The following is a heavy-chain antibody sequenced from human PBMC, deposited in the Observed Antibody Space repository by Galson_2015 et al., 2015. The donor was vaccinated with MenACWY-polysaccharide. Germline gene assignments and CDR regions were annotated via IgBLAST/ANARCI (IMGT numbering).Heavy chain of an antibody. CDR2: TSGSGSVT. CDR1: GFTFSDYY. CDR3: ARDSRGARSSYFDN. Sequence: SLRLSCAASGFTFSDYYIHWIRQTPGKGLEWLAYTSGSGSVTYFADSVKGRFIISRDNAKNSLYLQMKSLRAEDTAVYFCARDSRGARSSYFDNWGQGIQVTVSS. V-gene: IGHV3-11*01. J-gene: IGHJ4*02. D-gene: IGHD3-10*01.